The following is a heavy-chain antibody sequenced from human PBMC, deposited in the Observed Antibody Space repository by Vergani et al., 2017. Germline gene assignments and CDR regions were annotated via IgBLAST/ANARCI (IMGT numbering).Heavy chain of an antibody. J-gene: IGHJ4*02. V-gene: IGHV3-66*01. D-gene: IGHD4-17*01. Sequence: EVQLLESGGGLVQPGGSLRLSCAASGFTFSSYWMSWVRQAPGKGLEWVSLIYTGGTASYADSVEGRFTISKDNSKNTLYLQMNSLRAEDSAVYYCARFYGDYADYWGQGTLVTVSS. CDR1: GFTFSSYW. CDR2: IYTGGTA. CDR3: ARFYGDYADY.